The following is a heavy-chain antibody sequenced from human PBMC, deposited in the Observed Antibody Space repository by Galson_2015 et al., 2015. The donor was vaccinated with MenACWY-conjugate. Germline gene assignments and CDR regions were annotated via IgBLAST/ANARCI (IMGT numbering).Heavy chain of an antibody. V-gene: IGHV3-48*03. Sequence: SLRLSCAASGFTFSSYEMNWVRRAPGKGLEWVSYISSSGSTIYYADSVKGRFTISRDNAKNSLYLQMNSLRAEDTAVYYCARDRQPSIRYYYYGMDVWGQGTTVTVSS. J-gene: IGHJ6*02. D-gene: IGHD1-1*01. CDR2: ISSSGSTI. CDR1: GFTFSSYE. CDR3: ARDRQPSIRYYYYGMDV.